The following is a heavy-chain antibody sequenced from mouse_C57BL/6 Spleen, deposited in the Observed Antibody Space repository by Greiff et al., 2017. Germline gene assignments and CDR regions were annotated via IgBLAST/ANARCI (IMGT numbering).Heavy chain of an antibody. CDR1: GYTFTSYG. V-gene: IGHV1-81*01. Sequence: VKLMESGAELARPGASVKLSCKASGYTFTSYGISWVKQRTGQGLEWIGEIYPRSGNTYYNEKFKGKATLTADKSSSTAYMELRSLTSEDSAVYFCARYDYDGWFAYWGQGTLVTVSA. D-gene: IGHD2-4*01. CDR3: ARYDYDGWFAY. J-gene: IGHJ3*01. CDR2: IYPRSGNT.